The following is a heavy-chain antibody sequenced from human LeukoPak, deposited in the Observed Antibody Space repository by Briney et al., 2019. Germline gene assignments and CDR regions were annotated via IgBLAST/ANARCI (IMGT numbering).Heavy chain of an antibody. Sequence: PSETLSLTCTVSGGSISSGSYFWSWIRQPAGKGLEWIGRIYTSGTTNYNPSLKSRVTISVDTSKNQFSLKLSSVTAADTAVYYCARPIPRGNAFDIWGQGTMVTVSS. D-gene: IGHD2-2*02. J-gene: IGHJ3*02. V-gene: IGHV4-61*02. CDR1: GGSISSGSYF. CDR3: ARPIPRGNAFDI. CDR2: IYTSGTT.